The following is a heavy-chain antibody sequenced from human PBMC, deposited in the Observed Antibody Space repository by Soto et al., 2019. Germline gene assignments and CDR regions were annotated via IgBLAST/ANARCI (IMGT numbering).Heavy chain of an antibody. Sequence: GGSLRLSCAASGFTFSTYAMAWVRQAPGKGLEWVSGVSASGLNTDYADPVKGRFTISRDNSKNTLYLQMNSLRAEDTAVYYCAKDEGSGSYAFDIWGQGTMVTVSS. CDR1: GFTFSTYA. CDR3: AKDEGSGSYAFDI. D-gene: IGHD3-22*01. V-gene: IGHV3-23*01. CDR2: VSASGLNT. J-gene: IGHJ3*02.